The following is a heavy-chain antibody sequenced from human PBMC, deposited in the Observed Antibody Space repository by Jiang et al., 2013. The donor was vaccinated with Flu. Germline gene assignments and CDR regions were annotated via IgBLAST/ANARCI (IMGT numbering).Heavy chain of an antibody. Sequence: GPGLVKPSQTLSLTCTVSGASISNTDYYWSWIRQPPGKGLEWIGYFQYSGSTRYNPSLKSRVSISVDTSKNQFSLNLSSVTAADTAVYYCARYEGNDSFNIWGQGTMVTVSS. V-gene: IGHV4-30-4*01. CDR3: ARYEGNDSFNI. D-gene: IGHD3-10*01. J-gene: IGHJ3*02. CDR1: GASISNTDYY. CDR2: FQYSGST.